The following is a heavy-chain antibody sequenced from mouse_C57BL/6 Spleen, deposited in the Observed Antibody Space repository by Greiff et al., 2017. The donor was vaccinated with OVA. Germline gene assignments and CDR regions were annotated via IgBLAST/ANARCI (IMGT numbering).Heavy chain of an antibody. V-gene: IGHV1-61*01. J-gene: IGHJ2*01. D-gene: IGHD4-1*01. CDR3: ARGVTGTDY. CDR1: GYTFTSYW. Sequence: VKLLQPGAELVRPGSSVKLSCKASGYTFTSYWMDWVKQRPGQGLEWIGNIYPSDSETHYNQKFKDKATLTVDKSSSTAYMQLSSLTSEDSAVYYCARGVTGTDYWGQGTTLTVSS. CDR2: IYPSDSET.